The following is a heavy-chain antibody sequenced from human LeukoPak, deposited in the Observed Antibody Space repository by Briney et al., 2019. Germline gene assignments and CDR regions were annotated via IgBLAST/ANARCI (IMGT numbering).Heavy chain of an antibody. CDR3: ARDIRFGEKTASY. J-gene: IGHJ4*02. D-gene: IGHD3-10*01. Sequence: PGGSLRLSCAASGFIFSSYEMNWVRQAPGKGLEWVSYISSDGDSVAYADSVNYGDSVKGRFTISRDNAKNSLYLQMSSLRSEDTAVYYCARDIRFGEKTASYWGQGTLVTVSS. CDR1: GFIFSSYE. V-gene: IGHV3-48*03. CDR2: ISSDGDSV.